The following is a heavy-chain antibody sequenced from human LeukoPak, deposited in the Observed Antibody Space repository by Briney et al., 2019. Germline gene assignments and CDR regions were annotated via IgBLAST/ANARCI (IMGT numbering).Heavy chain of an antibody. CDR2: IYYSGST. CDR1: GGSISSGGYY. CDR3: AREAAGWGRYMDV. V-gene: IGHV4-31*03. Sequence: SETLSLTCTVSGGSISSGGYYWSWIRQHPGKGLEWIGYIYYSGSTYYNPSLKSRVTISVDTSKNQFSLKLSSVTAADTAVYYCAREAAGWGRYMDVWGKGTTVTVSS. J-gene: IGHJ6*03. D-gene: IGHD6-13*01.